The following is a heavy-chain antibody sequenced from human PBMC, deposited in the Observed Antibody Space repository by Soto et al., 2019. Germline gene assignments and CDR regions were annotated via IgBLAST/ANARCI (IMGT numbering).Heavy chain of an antibody. V-gene: IGHV3-7*01. Sequence: EVQLVESGGGLVQPVGSLRLSCAASGFTFSSYWMSWVRQAPGKGLEWVANIKQDGSEKYYVDSVKGRFTISRDNAKNSLYLQINSLRAEDTAVSYCAVFGVVIPYYFDYWGQGTLVTVSS. CDR3: AVFGVVIPYYFDY. D-gene: IGHD3-3*01. CDR2: IKQDGSEK. CDR1: GFTFSSYW. J-gene: IGHJ4*02.